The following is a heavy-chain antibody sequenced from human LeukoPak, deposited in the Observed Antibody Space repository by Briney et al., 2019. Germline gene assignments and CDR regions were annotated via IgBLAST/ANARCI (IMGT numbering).Heavy chain of an antibody. D-gene: IGHD4-17*01. Sequence: GRSLRLSCAASGFTLSSYGMHWVRQAPGKGLEWVAVIWYDGSNKYYADSVKGRFTISRDNSKNTLYLQMNSLRAEDTAVYYCARAPDYGDYGRYFDYWGQGTLVTVSS. J-gene: IGHJ4*02. CDR3: ARAPDYGDYGRYFDY. CDR2: IWYDGSNK. CDR1: GFTLSSYG. V-gene: IGHV3-33*01.